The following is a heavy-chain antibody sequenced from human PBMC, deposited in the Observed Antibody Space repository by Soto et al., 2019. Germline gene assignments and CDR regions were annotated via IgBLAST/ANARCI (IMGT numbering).Heavy chain of an antibody. Sequence: EVQVVESGGGLVQPGGSLRLSCAAAGFTLSSYAMHWVRQAPGKGLEWVSYISRSSSNIYYADSVKGRFTISRDNAKNSLYLQMNSLRAEDTAVYYCARDNYVSGSGWFDPWGQGTLVTVSS. J-gene: IGHJ5*02. D-gene: IGHD3-10*01. CDR3: ARDNYVSGSGWFDP. CDR1: GFTLSSYA. CDR2: ISRSSSNI. V-gene: IGHV3-48*01.